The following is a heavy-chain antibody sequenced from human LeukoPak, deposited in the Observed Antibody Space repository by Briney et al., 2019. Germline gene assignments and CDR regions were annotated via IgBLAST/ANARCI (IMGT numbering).Heavy chain of an antibody. CDR1: GGSISPHS. V-gene: IGHV4-59*08. D-gene: IGHD5-24*01. CDR3: ARHAGRWLQDPFDY. Sequence: SETLSLTCTVSGGSISPHSWSWIRQPPGKGLESVGFIYNSGGSDYNPSLNSRLTISVDTSKNQFSLKLSSVTAADTAVYYCARHAGRWLQDPFDYWGQGTLVTVSS. CDR2: IYNSGGS. J-gene: IGHJ4*02.